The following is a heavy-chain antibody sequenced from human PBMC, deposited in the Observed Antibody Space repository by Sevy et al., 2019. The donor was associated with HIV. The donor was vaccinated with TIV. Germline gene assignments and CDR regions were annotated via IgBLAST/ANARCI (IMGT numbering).Heavy chain of an antibody. Sequence: GGSLRLSCAASGFTVSSTYMSWVRQAPGKGLEWVSVIYSDGSTYHADSVKGRFTISRDNSKNTLYLQMNSLRVEDTAVYYCARGKSGYGYGLDYWGQGTLVTVSS. CDR3: ARGKSGYGYGLDY. CDR2: IYSDGST. CDR1: GFTVSSTY. V-gene: IGHV3-66*01. D-gene: IGHD5-18*01. J-gene: IGHJ4*02.